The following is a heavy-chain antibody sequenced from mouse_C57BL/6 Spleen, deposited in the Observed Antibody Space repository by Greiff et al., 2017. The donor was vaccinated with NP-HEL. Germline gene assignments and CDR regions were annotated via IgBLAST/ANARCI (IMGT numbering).Heavy chain of an antibody. CDR1: GYTFTDYE. CDR2: IDPETGGP. Sequence: QVQLQQSGAELVRPGASVTLSCKASGYTFTDYEMHWVKQTPVHGLEWIGAIDPETGGPAYNQKFKGKAILTAAKSSSTAYMELRSLTSEDSAVYYCTRGGSGYFDVWGTGTTVTVSS. J-gene: IGHJ1*03. CDR3: TRGGSGYFDV. D-gene: IGHD1-3*01. V-gene: IGHV1-15*01.